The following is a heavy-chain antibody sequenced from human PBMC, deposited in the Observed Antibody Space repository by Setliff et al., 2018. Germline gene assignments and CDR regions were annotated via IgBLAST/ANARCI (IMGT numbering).Heavy chain of an antibody. D-gene: IGHD6-19*01. CDR2: ISAYNDNT. CDR1: GYMFRSYG. CDR3: VRVTSGRLDFDY. Sequence: ASVKVSCKASGYMFRSYGINWMRQAPGQGFEWMGWISAYNDNTKSAQKFQGRITMTTDTTTSTSYMELSSLRSEDTAVYYCVRVTSGRLDFDYWGQGTPVTVSS. J-gene: IGHJ4*02. V-gene: IGHV1-18*04.